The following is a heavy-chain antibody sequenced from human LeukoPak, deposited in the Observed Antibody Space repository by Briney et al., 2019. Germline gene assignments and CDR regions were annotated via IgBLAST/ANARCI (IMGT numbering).Heavy chain of an antibody. V-gene: IGHV4-4*07. D-gene: IGHD3-10*01. J-gene: IGHJ5*02. CDR2: IYTSGST. CDR1: GGPISSYY. Sequence: SETLSLTCTVSGGPISSYYWSWIRKPAGKGLEWIGRIYTSGSTNYNPPLKSRVTMSVDTSKNQFSLKLSSVTAADTAVYYCARGGKRITMVRGVISPNWFDPWGQGTLVTVSS. CDR3: ARGGKRITMVRGVISPNWFDP.